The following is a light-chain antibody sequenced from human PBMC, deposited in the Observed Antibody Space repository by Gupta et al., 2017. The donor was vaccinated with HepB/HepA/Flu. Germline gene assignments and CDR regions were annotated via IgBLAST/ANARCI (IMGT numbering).Light chain of an antibody. CDR3: QTWGTGFVV. Sequence: QLLLTQSPSASASLGASVKHTCTLSSGHSNYAIAWHQQKPKKGPRYLMKLNSDGSHTKGDGIPDRFSGSSSGAERSLTISSLQSEDEAEYYCQTWGTGFVVFGGGTNLTVL. CDR2: LNSDGSH. J-gene: IGLJ3*02. V-gene: IGLV4-69*01. CDR1: SGHSNYA.